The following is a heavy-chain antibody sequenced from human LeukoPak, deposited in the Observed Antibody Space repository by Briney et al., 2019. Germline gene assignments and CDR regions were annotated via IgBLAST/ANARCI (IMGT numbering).Heavy chain of an antibody. Sequence: PSESLSLTCTVSGGSISSYYWSWIRQPPGKGLEWVGYIYYSGSTNYNPSLKSRVTISVDTSKIQFSLKLSSVTAADTAVYYCARGSWYYYDSSVEFSDYWGQGTLVTVSS. CDR3: ARGSWYYYDSSVEFSDY. CDR2: IYYSGST. V-gene: IGHV4-59*01. D-gene: IGHD3-22*01. CDR1: GGSISSYY. J-gene: IGHJ4*02.